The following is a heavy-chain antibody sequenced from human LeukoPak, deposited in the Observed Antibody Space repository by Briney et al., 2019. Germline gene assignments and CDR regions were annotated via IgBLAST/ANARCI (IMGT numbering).Heavy chain of an antibody. CDR2: INPSGGNT. V-gene: IGHV1-18*01. CDR3: ARFYDSSGYYYLDH. D-gene: IGHD3-22*01. CDR1: GGTFSSYA. J-gene: IGHJ4*02. Sequence: GASVKVSCKASGGTFSSYAISWVRQAPGQGLEWMGIINPSGGNTNYAQKLQGRVTMTTDASTSTAYMELRSLRSDDTAVYYCARFYDSSGYYYLDHWGQGTLVTVSS.